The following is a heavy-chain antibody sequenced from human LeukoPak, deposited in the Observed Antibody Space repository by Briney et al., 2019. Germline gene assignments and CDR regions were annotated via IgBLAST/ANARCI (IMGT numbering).Heavy chain of an antibody. CDR2: INPNSGGT. J-gene: IGHJ4*02. CDR3: ARDDIVVVPAANVEDY. Sequence: ASVKVSCKASGYTFTGYYMHWVRQAPGQGLEWMGWINPNSGGTNYAQKFQGRVTMTRDTSISTAYMELSRLRSDDTAVYYCARDDIVVVPAANVEDYWGQGTLVTVSS. CDR1: GYTFTGYY. V-gene: IGHV1-2*02. D-gene: IGHD2-2*01.